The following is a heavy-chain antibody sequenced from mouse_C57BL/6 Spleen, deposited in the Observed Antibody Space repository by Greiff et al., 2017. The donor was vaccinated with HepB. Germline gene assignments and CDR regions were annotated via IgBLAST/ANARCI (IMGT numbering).Heavy chain of an antibody. CDR1: GYSITSGYY. D-gene: IGHD1-1*01. V-gene: IGHV3-6*01. J-gene: IGHJ4*01. CDR2: ISYDGSN. Sequence: ESGPGLVKPSQSLSLTCSVTGYSITSGYYWNWIRQFPGNKLEWMGYISYDGSNNYNPSLKNRISITRDTSKNQFFLKLNSVTTEDTATYYGARYYYGSSWDAMDYWGQGTSVTVSS. CDR3: ARYYYGSSWDAMDY.